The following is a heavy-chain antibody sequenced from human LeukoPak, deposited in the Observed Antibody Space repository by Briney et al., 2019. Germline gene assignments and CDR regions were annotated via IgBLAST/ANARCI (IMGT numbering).Heavy chain of an antibody. Sequence: GGSLRLSCAASGFTLGPYAMHWVRQRPGKGLEWVAHINADGGRTFYADSVKGRFTISRDNSKNSLYLQMNSLRTEDTALYYCAKDTAYYDSSGYDYWGQGTLVTVSS. CDR3: AKDTAYYDSSGYDY. CDR1: GFTLGPYA. J-gene: IGHJ4*02. CDR2: INADGGRT. D-gene: IGHD3-22*01. V-gene: IGHV3-43*02.